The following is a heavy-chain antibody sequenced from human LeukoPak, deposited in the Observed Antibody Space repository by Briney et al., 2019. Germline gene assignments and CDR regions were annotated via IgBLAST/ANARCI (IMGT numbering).Heavy chain of an antibody. D-gene: IGHD1-1*01. CDR2: MNSDGSST. J-gene: IGHJ4*02. CDR3: VKDRTE. V-gene: IGHV3-74*01. Sequence: GGSLRLSCAASGFTFSSYWMHWVRQAPGKGLVWVSRMNSDGSSTSYADSVEGRFTISRDNAKNTLYLQMNSLRVEDTAVYYCVKDRTEWGQRTLVTVTS. CDR1: GFTFSSYW.